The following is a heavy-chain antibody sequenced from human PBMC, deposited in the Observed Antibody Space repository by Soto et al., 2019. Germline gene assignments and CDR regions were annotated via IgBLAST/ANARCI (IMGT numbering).Heavy chain of an antibody. V-gene: IGHV4-59*08. D-gene: IGHD2-2*01. J-gene: IGHJ4*02. CDR3: ARHVVPAANYFDY. CDR1: GCSISNYY. Sequence: SETLSLTCTVSGCSISNYYWSWIRQPPGKGLEWIAYIYYSGSTNYNPSLKSRVTISLDTSKNHFSLKLSSVAAADTAVYYCARHVVPAANYFDYWGQGTLVTVS. CDR2: IYYSGST.